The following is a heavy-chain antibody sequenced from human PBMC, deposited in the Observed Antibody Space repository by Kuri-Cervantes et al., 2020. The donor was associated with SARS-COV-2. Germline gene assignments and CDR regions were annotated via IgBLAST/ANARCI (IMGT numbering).Heavy chain of an antibody. CDR3: ARITSRRGIDY. D-gene: IGHD3-16*01. J-gene: IGHJ4*02. Sequence: SETLSLTCTVSGYSISSGYYWGWIRQPPGKGLEWIGSIYHSGSTYYNPSLKSRVTISVDTSKNQFSLKLSSMTAADTAVYYCARITSRRGIDYWGQGTLVTVSS. CDR1: GYSISSGYY. CDR2: IYHSGST. V-gene: IGHV4-38-2*02.